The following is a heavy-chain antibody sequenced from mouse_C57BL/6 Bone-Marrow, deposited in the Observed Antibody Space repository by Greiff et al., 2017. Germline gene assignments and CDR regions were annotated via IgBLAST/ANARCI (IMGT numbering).Heavy chain of an antibody. CDR3: ARRTNWDWCAY. D-gene: IGHD4-1*01. CDR2: IYPRDGST. CDR1: GYTFTSYD. V-gene: IGHV1-85*01. Sequence: QVQLQQSGPELVKPGASVKLSCKASGYTFTSYDINWVKQRPGQGLEWIGWIYPRDGSTKYNEKFKGKATLTVDTSSSTAYMELHSLTSEDSAVYFCARRTNWDWCAYWGQGTLVTVSA. J-gene: IGHJ3*01.